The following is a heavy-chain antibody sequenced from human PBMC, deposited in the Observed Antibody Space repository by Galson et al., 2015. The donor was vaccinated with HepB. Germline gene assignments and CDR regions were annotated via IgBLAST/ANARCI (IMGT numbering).Heavy chain of an antibody. J-gene: IGHJ4*02. Sequence: SLRLSCAASGFTSSSYGMHWVRQAPGKGLEWVAVIWYDGSNKYYADSVKGRFTISRDNSKNTLYLQMNSLRAEDTAVYYCARGRLGGSTPGVFDYWGQGTLVTVSS. CDR3: ARGRLGGSTPGVFDY. CDR2: IWYDGSNK. V-gene: IGHV3-33*01. CDR1: GFTSSSYG. D-gene: IGHD2-2*01.